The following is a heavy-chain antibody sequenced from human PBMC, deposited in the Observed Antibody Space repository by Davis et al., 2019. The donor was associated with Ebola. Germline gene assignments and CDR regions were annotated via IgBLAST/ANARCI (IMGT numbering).Heavy chain of an antibody. J-gene: IGHJ6*02. Sequence: GESLKISCAASGFTFNIFDMHWVRQAPGKGLEWVSVISGRGTTIYYADSVKGRFTISRDNAKNSLYLQMNSLRDEDTAVYYCARRAWYYDSSGYLDGMDVWGQGTTVTVSS. CDR1: GFTFNIFD. CDR2: ISGRGTTI. V-gene: IGHV3-48*02. CDR3: ARRAWYYDSSGYLDGMDV. D-gene: IGHD3-22*01.